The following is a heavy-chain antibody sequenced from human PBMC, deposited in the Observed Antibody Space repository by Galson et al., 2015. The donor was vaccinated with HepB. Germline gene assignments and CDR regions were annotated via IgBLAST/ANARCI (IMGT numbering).Heavy chain of an antibody. CDR1: GYTFTSYG. CDR2: IIPILGIA. Sequence: SVKVSCKASGYTFTSYGISWVRQAPGQGLEWMGRIIPILGIANYAQKFQGRVTITADKSTSTAYMELSSLRSEDTAVYYCARPQKQLLCGMDVWGQGTTVTVSS. D-gene: IGHD6-13*01. V-gene: IGHV1-69*04. CDR3: ARPQKQLLCGMDV. J-gene: IGHJ6*02.